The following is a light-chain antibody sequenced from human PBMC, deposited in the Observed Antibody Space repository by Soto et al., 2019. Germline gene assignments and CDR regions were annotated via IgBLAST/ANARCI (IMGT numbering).Light chain of an antibody. CDR2: DVS. CDR3: SSYTSSSPHVV. CDR1: SSDVGGYNY. J-gene: IGLJ2*01. V-gene: IGLV2-14*01. Sequence: QSVLTQPASVSGSPGQSISISCTGTSSDVGGYNYVSWYQQHPGKAPKLMIYDVSNRPSGVSNRFSGSKSGNTASLTISGLQAEGEADYYCSSYTSSSPHVVFGGGTKLTVL.